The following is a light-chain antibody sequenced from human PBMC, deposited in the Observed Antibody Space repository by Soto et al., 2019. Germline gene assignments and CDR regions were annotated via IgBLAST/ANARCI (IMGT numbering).Light chain of an antibody. CDR3: QQRSNWPPRYT. V-gene: IGKV3-11*01. CDR1: QSVSSY. Sequence: PGERVTLSCRASQSVSSYLAWYQQKPGQAPRLLIYDASNRATGIPARFSGSGSGTDFTLTISSLEPEDFAVYYCQQRSNWPPRYTFGQGTKVDIK. J-gene: IGKJ2*01. CDR2: DAS.